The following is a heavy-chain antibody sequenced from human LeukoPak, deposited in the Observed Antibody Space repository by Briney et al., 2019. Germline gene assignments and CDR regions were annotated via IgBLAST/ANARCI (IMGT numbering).Heavy chain of an antibody. J-gene: IGHJ4*02. V-gene: IGHV3-23*01. CDR2: ISGSGGST. CDR3: AKDEVLLWFGEPHFDY. CDR1: GSTFSSYA. Sequence: GGSLRLSCAASGSTFSSYAMSWVRQAPGKGLEWVSAISGSGGSTYYADSVKGRFTISRDNSKNTLYLQMNSLRAEDTAVYYCAKDEVLLWFGEPHFDYWGQGTLVTVSS. D-gene: IGHD3-10*01.